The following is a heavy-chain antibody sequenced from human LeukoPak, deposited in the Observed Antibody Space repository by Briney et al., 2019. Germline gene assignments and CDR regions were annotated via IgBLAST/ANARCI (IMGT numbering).Heavy chain of an antibody. CDR3: ARVFTMVRGVIPHFDY. J-gene: IGHJ4*02. CDR2: INAGNGDT. Sequence: ASVKVSCTASGYTFTSYAMHWVRQAPGQRLEWMGWINAGNGDTKYSQKLQSRGTITRDTSASTAYMELSSLTSEDTAVYYCARVFTMVRGVIPHFDYWGQGTLVTVSS. CDR1: GYTFTSYA. V-gene: IGHV1-3*01. D-gene: IGHD3-10*01.